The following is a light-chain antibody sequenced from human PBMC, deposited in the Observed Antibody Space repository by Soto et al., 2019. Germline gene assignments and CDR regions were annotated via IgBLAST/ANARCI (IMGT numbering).Light chain of an antibody. CDR3: SSYAPSDVV. CDR1: SSNIGAGYD. Sequence: QSVLTQPPSVSGAPGQRVTISCTGSSSNIGAGYDVHWYQQLPGTAPKLLIYGNSNRPSGVPDRFSGSKSGTSASLAITGLQAEDEAYYFCSSYAPSDVVFGGGTKLTVL. V-gene: IGLV1-40*01. CDR2: GNS. J-gene: IGLJ2*01.